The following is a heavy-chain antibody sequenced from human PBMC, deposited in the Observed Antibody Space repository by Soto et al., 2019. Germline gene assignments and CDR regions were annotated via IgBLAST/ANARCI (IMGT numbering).Heavy chain of an antibody. Sequence: QVQLVQSGAEVKKPGASVKVSCKASGYTFTGYYMHWVRQAPGQGLEWMGWINPNSGGTNYAQKFKGRVTMTRYTAISPAYMEQSRLRSDDTAVYYCAGANGNLHYYWGEGTLVTVSS. V-gene: IGHV1-2*02. CDR1: GYTFTGYY. CDR2: INPNSGGT. J-gene: IGHJ4*02. CDR3: AGANGNLHYY. D-gene: IGHD1-20*01.